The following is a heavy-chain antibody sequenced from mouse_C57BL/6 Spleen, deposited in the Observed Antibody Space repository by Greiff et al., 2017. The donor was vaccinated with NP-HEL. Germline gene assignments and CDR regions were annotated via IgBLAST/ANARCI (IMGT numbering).Heavy chain of an antibody. CDR3: AREGFITTVEDLLDY. J-gene: IGHJ2*01. Sequence: QVQLQQPGAELVKPGASVKMSCKASGYTFTSYWITWVKQRPGQGLEWIGDIYPGSGSTNYNEKFKSKATLTVDTSSSTAYMQLSSLTSEDSAVYYCAREGFITTVEDLLDYWGQGTTLTVSS. CDR2: IYPGSGST. D-gene: IGHD1-1*01. CDR1: GYTFTSYW. V-gene: IGHV1-55*01.